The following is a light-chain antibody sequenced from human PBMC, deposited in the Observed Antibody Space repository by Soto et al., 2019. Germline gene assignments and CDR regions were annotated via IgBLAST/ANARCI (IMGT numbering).Light chain of an antibody. CDR1: QSISPW. V-gene: IGKV1-5*03. CDR2: KAF. CDR3: QEYNSYSRT. J-gene: IGKJ1*01. Sequence: DIQMTQSPSTLSASVGDRVTITCRASQSISPWLAWYQQKAGKAPKLLIYKAFTLENGVPSRFSGSGSGAEFTLTISSLQPDDFATYYCQEYNSYSRTFGQGTKVDIK.